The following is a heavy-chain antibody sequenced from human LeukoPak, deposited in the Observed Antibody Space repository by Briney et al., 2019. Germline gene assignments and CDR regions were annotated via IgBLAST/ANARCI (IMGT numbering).Heavy chain of an antibody. J-gene: IGHJ6*03. CDR2: TRNKANSYTT. CDR3: AREGKRITMLRGVTTPRGYYYMDV. D-gene: IGHD3-10*01. CDR1: GFTFSDHY. V-gene: IGHV3-72*01. Sequence: PGGSLRLSCAASGFTFSDHYMDWVRQAPGKGLEWVGRTRNKANSYTTEYAASVKGRFTISRDDSKNSLYLQVNSLKTEDTAVYYCAREGKRITMLRGVTTPRGYYYMDVWGKGTTVTVSS.